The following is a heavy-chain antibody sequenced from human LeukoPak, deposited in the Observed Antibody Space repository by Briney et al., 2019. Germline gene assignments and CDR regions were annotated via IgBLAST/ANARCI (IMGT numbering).Heavy chain of an antibody. V-gene: IGHV1-18*01. D-gene: IGHD2-21*02. Sequence: ASVKVSCKASGYTFSSYGISWVRQAPGQGLEWMGWISVYNGDTDYVQKFQGRVTMTRNTSISTAYMELSSLRSEDTAVYYCARGNIVVVTRHYYYYMDVWGKGTTVTISS. CDR2: ISVYNGDT. CDR1: GYTFSSYG. CDR3: ARGNIVVVTRHYYYYMDV. J-gene: IGHJ6*03.